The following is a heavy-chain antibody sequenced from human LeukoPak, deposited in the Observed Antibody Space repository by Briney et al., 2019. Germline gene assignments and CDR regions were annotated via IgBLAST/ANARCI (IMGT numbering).Heavy chain of an antibody. J-gene: IGHJ4*02. D-gene: IGHD7-27*01. CDR1: GVSITSSSYY. V-gene: IGHV4-39*07. Sequence: PSETLSLTCTVSGVSITSSSYYWGGIRQPPGKGLEWIGSIYYSGSTYYNPSLKSRVTISLDTSKNQFSLKLSSVTAADTAVYYCARGWGSHTPMDYWGQGTLVTVSS. CDR2: IYYSGST. CDR3: ARGWGSHTPMDY.